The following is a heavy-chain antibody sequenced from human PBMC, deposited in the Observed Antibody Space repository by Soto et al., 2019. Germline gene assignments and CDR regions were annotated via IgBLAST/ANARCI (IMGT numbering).Heavy chain of an antibody. CDR1: GLTFTISA. Sequence: EASVKVSCKASGLTFTISAVQWVRQARGQRLEWIGWIVVGSGNTNYAQKFQERVTITRDMSTSTAYMELSSLRSEDTAVYYCAADRCSSTSCYPFDYWGQGTLVTVSS. CDR3: AADRCSSTSCYPFDY. J-gene: IGHJ4*02. CDR2: IVVGSGNT. V-gene: IGHV1-58*01. D-gene: IGHD2-2*01.